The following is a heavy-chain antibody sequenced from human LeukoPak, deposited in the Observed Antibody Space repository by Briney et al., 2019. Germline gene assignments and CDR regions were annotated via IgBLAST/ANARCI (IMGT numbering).Heavy chain of an antibody. CDR2: IYTSGTI. V-gene: IGHV4-4*07. J-gene: IGHJ5*02. CDR1: GGSISSYY. Sequence: SETLCLTCTVSGGSISSYYWSWIRQPAGTALEWIGRIYTSGTITYNPSLKSRVTMSVDTSKNQFSLKLSSVTAADTAVYYCARDSGTTGEVKFDPWGQGTLVTVSS. D-gene: IGHD3-10*01. CDR3: ARDSGTTGEVKFDP.